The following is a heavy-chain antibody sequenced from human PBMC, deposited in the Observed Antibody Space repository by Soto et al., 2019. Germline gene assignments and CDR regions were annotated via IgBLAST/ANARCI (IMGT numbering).Heavy chain of an antibody. Sequence: QVPLVESGGGLVKPGGSLRLSCAVSGFTFSDYYMSWIRQAPGKGLEWVSYISSSGITIYYADSVKGRFTISRDNAKNSLYLQMNSLRAEDTAVYYCAREIVDTPMVTYHYYYGMDVWGQGTTVTVSS. CDR3: AREIVDTPMVTYHYYYGMDV. J-gene: IGHJ6*02. D-gene: IGHD5-18*01. CDR2: ISSSGITI. V-gene: IGHV3-11*01. CDR1: GFTFSDYY.